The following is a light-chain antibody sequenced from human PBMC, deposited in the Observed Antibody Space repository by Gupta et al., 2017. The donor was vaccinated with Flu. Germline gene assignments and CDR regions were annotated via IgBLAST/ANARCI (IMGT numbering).Light chain of an antibody. V-gene: IGKV3-20*01. Sequence: EVVLTQFHGTLSWSTGDTAAFSCRSSESNNTRPLAWYQQKPGQAPRLLLYRAFYSATSVPDWFSGSGSGTDFTLTITRLEPADFAVYFCQQFGSSPLYSFGQGTKLEIK. CDR2: RAF. CDR3: QQFGSSPLYS. CDR1: ESNNTRP. J-gene: IGKJ2*03.